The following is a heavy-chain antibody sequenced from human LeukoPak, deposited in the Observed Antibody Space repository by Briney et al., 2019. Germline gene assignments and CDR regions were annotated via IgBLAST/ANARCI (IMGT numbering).Heavy chain of an antibody. Sequence: ATVNVSCKASGYTFTSYDINWVRQATGQGLEWMGWMNPNSGNTGYAQKFQGRVTMTRNTSISTAYMELSSLRSEDTAVYYCARAIGIPDDAFDIWGQGTMVTVSS. D-gene: IGHD3-16*02. CDR1: GYTFTSYD. V-gene: IGHV1-8*01. J-gene: IGHJ3*02. CDR3: ARAIGIPDDAFDI. CDR2: MNPNSGNT.